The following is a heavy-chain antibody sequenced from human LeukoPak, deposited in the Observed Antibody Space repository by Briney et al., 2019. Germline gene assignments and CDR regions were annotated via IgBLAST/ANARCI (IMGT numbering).Heavy chain of an antibody. CDR1: GFTFSSYS. D-gene: IGHD5-18*01. CDR3: ARSGYSYGLNYFDY. Sequence: GGSLRLSCAASGFTFSSYSMNWVRQAPGKGLEWFSYISSSTNTIYYADSVKGRFTISRDNAKNSLYLQMNSLRAEDTAVYYCARSGYSYGLNYFDYWGQGTLVTVSS. J-gene: IGHJ4*02. CDR2: ISSSTNTI. V-gene: IGHV3-48*01.